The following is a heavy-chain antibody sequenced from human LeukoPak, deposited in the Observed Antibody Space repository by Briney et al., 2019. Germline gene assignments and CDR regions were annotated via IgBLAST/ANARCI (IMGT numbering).Heavy chain of an antibody. CDR3: AKDLRSGSYGYYFDY. V-gene: IGHV3-30*02. CDR1: GFTFSSYG. Sequence: GGSLRLSCAASGFTFSSYGMHWVRQAPGKGLEWVAFIRYDGSNKYHADSVKGRFTISRDNSKNTLYLQMNSLRAEDTAVYYCAKDLRSGSYGYYFDYWGQGTLVTVSS. CDR2: IRYDGSNK. D-gene: IGHD1-26*01. J-gene: IGHJ4*02.